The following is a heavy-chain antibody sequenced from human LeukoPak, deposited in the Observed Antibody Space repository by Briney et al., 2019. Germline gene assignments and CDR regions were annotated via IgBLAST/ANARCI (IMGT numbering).Heavy chain of an antibody. CDR2: INPNSGGT. Sequence: GASVKVSCKASGYTFTSYGFSWVRQTPGQGLEWMGWINPNSGGTNYAQKFQGRVTMTRDTSISTAYMELSRLRSDDTAVYYCARDPLGQLLWFGEPLDYWGQGTLVTVSS. D-gene: IGHD3-10*01. V-gene: IGHV1-2*02. CDR1: GYTFTSYG. CDR3: ARDPLGQLLWFGEPLDY. J-gene: IGHJ4*02.